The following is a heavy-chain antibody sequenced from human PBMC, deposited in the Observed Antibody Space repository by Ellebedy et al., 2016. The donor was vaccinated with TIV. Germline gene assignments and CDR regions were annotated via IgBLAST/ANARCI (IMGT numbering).Heavy chain of an antibody. J-gene: IGHJ4*03. V-gene: IGHV3-74*01. Sequence: GESLKISCAASGFTFSSYAMSWVRQAPGKGLVWVSRINSDGSSTSYADSVKGRFTISRDNAKNTLYLQMNSLRAEDTAVYYCARDQGWAYPGSTRFDYWGQGTLVTVSS. D-gene: IGHD3-10*01. CDR1: GFTFSSYA. CDR2: INSDGSST. CDR3: ARDQGWAYPGSTRFDY.